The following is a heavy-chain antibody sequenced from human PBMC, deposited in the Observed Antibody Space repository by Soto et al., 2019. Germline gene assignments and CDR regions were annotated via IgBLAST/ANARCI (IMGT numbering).Heavy chain of an antibody. CDR1: GYTFTSYG. J-gene: IGHJ4*02. V-gene: IGHV1-18*01. Sequence: QVQLVQSGAEVKKPGASVKVSCKASGYTFTSYGISWVRQAPGQGLEWMGGVSAYNGNTNYAQKLQVRVTKPTRTSTSTAYLGLWPLGSDATAVYYCARGTTLEPGTSGAQGPLFTVSS. CDR3: ARGTTLEPGTS. CDR2: VSAYNGNT. D-gene: IGHD1-1*01.